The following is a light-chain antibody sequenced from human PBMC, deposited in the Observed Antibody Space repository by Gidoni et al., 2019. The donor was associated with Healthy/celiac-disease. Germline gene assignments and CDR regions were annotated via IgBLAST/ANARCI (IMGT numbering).Light chain of an antibody. CDR3: QQYYSTPLT. CDR2: WAS. V-gene: IGKV4-1*01. J-gene: IGKJ4*01. Sequence: DIVMTQSPDPLAVSLGERATINCKSSQSVLYSSNNKNYLAWYQQKPGQPPKLLIYWASTLESGVPDRFSGSGSGTDFTLTISSLQAEDVAVYYCQQYYSTPLTFGGXTKVEIK. CDR1: QSVLYSSNNKNY.